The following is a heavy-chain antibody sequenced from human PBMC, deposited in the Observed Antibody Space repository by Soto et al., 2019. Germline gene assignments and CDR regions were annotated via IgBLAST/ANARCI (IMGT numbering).Heavy chain of an antibody. J-gene: IGHJ4*02. CDR3: ARVAGVKPDDY. V-gene: IGHV4-4*02. Sequence: QVQLQESGPGLVKPSGTLSLTCAVSGGSISSSNWWSWVRQPPGKGLAWIGEIYHSGSTNYNPSRTGGVTISVAKSKNPCSLKLSSVTAADTAGYYCARVAGVKPDDYWGQGTLVTVSS. CDR2: IYHSGST. CDR1: GGSISSSNW. D-gene: IGHD3-10*01.